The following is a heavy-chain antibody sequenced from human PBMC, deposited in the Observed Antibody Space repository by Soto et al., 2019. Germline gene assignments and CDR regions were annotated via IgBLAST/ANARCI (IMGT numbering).Heavy chain of an antibody. Sequence: EVQLVESGGGLVQPGGSLRLSCAASGFTFSSYWMHWVRQAPGKGLVWVSRINSDGSSTSYADSVKGRFTISRDNAKNTLYLQMISLGAEDTAVYYCAVAVAGPTAIGYWGQGTLVTVSS. CDR1: GFTFSSYW. J-gene: IGHJ4*02. D-gene: IGHD6-19*01. V-gene: IGHV3-74*01. CDR3: AVAVAGPTAIGY. CDR2: INSDGSST.